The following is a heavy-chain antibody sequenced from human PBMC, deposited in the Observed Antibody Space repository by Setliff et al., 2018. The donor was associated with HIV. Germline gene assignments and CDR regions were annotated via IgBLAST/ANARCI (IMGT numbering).Heavy chain of an antibody. CDR1: GGSIRSHY. V-gene: IGHV4-59*11. CDR3: AREIYGGNSRPFDY. CDR2: IYYSGNT. D-gene: IGHD4-17*01. J-gene: IGHJ4*02. Sequence: SETLSLTCTVSGGSIRSHYWGWIRQPPGKGLEWIGSIYYSGNTNYNPSLKSRGTISVDTSKNQLSLKLTSVTAADTAVYYCAREIYGGNSRPFDYWGQGTLVTVSS.